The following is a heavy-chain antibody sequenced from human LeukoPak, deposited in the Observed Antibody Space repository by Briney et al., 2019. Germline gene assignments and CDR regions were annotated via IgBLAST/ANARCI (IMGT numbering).Heavy chain of an antibody. J-gene: IGHJ4*02. Sequence: GGSLRLSRAASGFTFSSHWMSWVRQAPGKGLEWVSSISSSSSYIYYADSVKGRFTISRDNAKNSLYLQMNSLRAEDTAVYYCARGPHGDYKDYWGQGTLVTVSS. CDR1: GFTFSSHW. V-gene: IGHV3-21*01. CDR3: ARGPHGDYKDY. CDR2: ISSSSSYI. D-gene: IGHD4-17*01.